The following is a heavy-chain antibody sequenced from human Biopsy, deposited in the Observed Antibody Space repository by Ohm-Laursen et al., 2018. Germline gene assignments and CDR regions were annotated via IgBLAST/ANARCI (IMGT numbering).Heavy chain of an antibody. CDR2: IYYSGST. CDR3: ARATNSTGWRYYYFYGMDV. V-gene: IGHV4-59*07. CDR1: GGSISSDY. J-gene: IGHJ6*02. D-gene: IGHD2/OR15-2a*01. Sequence: SDTLSLTCTVSGGSISSDYWSWIWQTPGKGLEWIGYIYYSGSTNYNPSLKSRVTISVDTSKNQFSLRLNSVTAADTALYYCARATNSTGWRYYYFYGMDVWGQGTTVTVSS.